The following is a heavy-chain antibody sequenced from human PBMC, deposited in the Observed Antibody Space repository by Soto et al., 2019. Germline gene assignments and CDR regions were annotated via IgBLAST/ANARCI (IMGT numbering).Heavy chain of an antibody. CDR1: GGSISSGDYY. D-gene: IGHD3-3*02. Sequence: SETLSLTCTVSGGSISSGDYYWSWIRQPPGKGLEWIGYIYYSGSTYYNPSLKSRVTISVDTSKNQFSLKLSSVTAADTAVYYCAHYSIGRAFDIWGQGTMVTVS. V-gene: IGHV4-30-4*01. CDR2: IYYSGST. J-gene: IGHJ3*02. CDR3: AHYSIGRAFDI.